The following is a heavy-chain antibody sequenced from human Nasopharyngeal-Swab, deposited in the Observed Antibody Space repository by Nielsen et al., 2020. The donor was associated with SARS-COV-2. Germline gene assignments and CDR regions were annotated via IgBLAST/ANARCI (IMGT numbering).Heavy chain of an antibody. J-gene: IGHJ4*02. Sequence: LVKVSCKASGGTFSSYAISWVRQAPGQGLEWMGGIIPIFGTANYAQKFQGRVTITADKSTSTAYMELSSLRSEDTAVYYCARGRYDSSGSGDYWGQGTLVTVSS. CDR3: ARGRYDSSGSGDY. V-gene: IGHV1-69*06. CDR2: IIPIFGTA. D-gene: IGHD3-22*01. CDR1: GGTFSSYA.